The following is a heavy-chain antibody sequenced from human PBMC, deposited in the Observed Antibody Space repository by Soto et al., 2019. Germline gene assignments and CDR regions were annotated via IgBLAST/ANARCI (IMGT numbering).Heavy chain of an antibody. CDR3: VCGGNFFVY. D-gene: IGHD3-16*01. CDR1: GFTFSTYW. CDR2: LDQDGSES. Sequence: VQLVESGGGLVQPGGSLRLSCAASGFTFSTYWMTWVRRPPGKGLEWVANLDQDGSESYYVDSVRGRFTISRDNAKNSLYLQMNSLRAEDTAVYYCVCGGNFFVYWGQGTLVTVSP. J-gene: IGHJ4*02. V-gene: IGHV3-7*01.